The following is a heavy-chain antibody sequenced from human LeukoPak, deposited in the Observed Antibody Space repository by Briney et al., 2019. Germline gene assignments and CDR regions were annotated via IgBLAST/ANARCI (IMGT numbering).Heavy chain of an antibody. J-gene: IGHJ4*02. D-gene: IGHD5-12*01. CDR3: AKGLFSAFDKYLDS. Sequence: PGGSLRLSCAASGFDFESYTMTWVRQAPGKGLEWVSLISATSSDINYAESARGRFTIARDNAKNSLFLQMDSLRVEDTAIYYCAKGLFSAFDKYLDSWGQGTLVTVSS. CDR1: GFDFESYT. CDR2: ISATSSDI. V-gene: IGHV3-21*04.